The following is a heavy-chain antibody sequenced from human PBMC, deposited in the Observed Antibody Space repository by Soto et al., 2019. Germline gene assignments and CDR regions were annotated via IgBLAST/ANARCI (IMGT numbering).Heavy chain of an antibody. D-gene: IGHD3-9*01. V-gene: IGHV3-30*18. CDR1: GFTFSSYG. CDR2: ISYDGSNK. CDR3: AKVRLIRFFDCVNY. J-gene: IGHJ4*02. Sequence: QVQLVESGGGVVQPGRSLRLSCAASGFTFSSYGMNWVRQAPGKGLEWVAIISYDGSNKYYADSVKGRFTISRDNSRNTLYLQMNSLRAEDTAVYYCAKVRLIRFFDCVNYWGQGTLVTVSS.